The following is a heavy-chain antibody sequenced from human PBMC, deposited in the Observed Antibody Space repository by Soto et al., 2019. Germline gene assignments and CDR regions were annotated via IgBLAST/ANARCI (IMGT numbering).Heavy chain of an antibody. V-gene: IGHV4-34*01. CDR3: ARGYCSGGSCYPGYFDY. D-gene: IGHD2-15*01. J-gene: IGHJ4*02. Sequence: PSETLSLTCAVYGGSFSGYYWSWIRQPPGKGLEWIGEINHSGSTNYNPSLKSRVAILVDTSKNQFSLKLSSVTAADTAFYYCARGYCSGGSCYPGYFDYWGQGTLVTV. CDR2: INHSGST. CDR1: GGSFSGYY.